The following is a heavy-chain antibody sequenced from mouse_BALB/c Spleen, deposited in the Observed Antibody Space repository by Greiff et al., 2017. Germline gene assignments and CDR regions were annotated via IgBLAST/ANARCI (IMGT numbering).Heavy chain of an antibody. V-gene: IGHV2-6-7*01. J-gene: IGHJ1*01. D-gene: IGHD2-1*01. CDR2: IWGDGST. CDR3: ARDRDGNYEGWYFDV. Sequence: VQLQQSGPGLVALSQSLSITCTVSGFSLTGYGVNWVRQPPGKGLEWLGMIWGDGSTDYNSALKSRLSISKDNSKSQVFLKMNSLQTDDTARYYCARDRDGNYEGWYFDVWGAGTTVTVSS. CDR1: GFSLTGYG.